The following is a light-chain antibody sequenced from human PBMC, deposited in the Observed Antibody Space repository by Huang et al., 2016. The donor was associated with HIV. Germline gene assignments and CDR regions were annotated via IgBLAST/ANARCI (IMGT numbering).Light chain of an antibody. CDR1: PSIGSN. CDR2: GAS. Sequence: EKVMTQSPATLSVSPGETATLSCRASPSIGSNLAWYQQKPGQAPRLLIYGASTRATSIPARFSGSGSETEFTLTISSLHSEDFAIYYCQQYSNWPPSWTFGQGTKVEIK. CDR3: QQYSNWPPSWT. J-gene: IGKJ1*01. V-gene: IGKV3-15*01.